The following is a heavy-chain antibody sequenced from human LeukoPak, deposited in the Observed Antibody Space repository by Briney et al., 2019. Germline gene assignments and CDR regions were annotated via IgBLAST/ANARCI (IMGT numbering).Heavy chain of an antibody. D-gene: IGHD4-17*01. V-gene: IGHV3-33*01. CDR1: GFTFSSYA. CDR2: IWSDTTNK. Sequence: GRSLRLSCAASGFTFSSYAMHWARQAPGKGLEWVAVIWSDTTNKYYADSVKGRFTISRDNSKNTLYLQMSSLRAEETAMYYCARDRLTTVTTFHFDYWGQGNLVTVSS. J-gene: IGHJ4*02. CDR3: ARDRLTTVTTFHFDY.